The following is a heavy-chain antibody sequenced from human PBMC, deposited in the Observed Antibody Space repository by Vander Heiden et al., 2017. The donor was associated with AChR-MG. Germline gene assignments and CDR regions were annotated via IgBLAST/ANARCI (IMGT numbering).Heavy chain of an antibody. Sequence: HVQLQESGPGLVKPSGTLSLPCLVSGGSISSNNWWGWVRQPPGKELQWIGEIYHSGSTKDNPSLKSRVTISLDKPMTQFSMKMRSVTAADTAVYYGVRGGIYKWFDPWGQVTLVTVSS. D-gene: IGHD3-16*01. CDR2: IYHSGST. J-gene: IGHJ5*02. V-gene: IGHV4-4*02. CDR3: VRGGIYKWFDP. CDR1: GGSISSNNW.